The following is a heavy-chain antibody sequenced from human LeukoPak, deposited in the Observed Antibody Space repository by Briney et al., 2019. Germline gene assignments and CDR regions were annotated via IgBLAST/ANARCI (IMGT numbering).Heavy chain of an antibody. CDR2: IYYSGST. CDR1: GGSISSYY. Sequence: SETLSLTCTVSGGSISSYYWSWIRQPPGKGLEWIGYIYYSGSTNYNPSLKSRVTISVDTSKNQFSLKLSSVTAADTAVYYCARLRGYCSGGSCYDNWFDPWGQGTLVTVSS. D-gene: IGHD2-15*01. J-gene: IGHJ5*02. CDR3: ARLRGYCSGGSCYDNWFDP. V-gene: IGHV4-59*01.